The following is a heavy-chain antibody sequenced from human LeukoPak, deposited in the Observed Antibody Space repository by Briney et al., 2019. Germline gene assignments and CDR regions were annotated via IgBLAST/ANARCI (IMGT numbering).Heavy chain of an antibody. CDR1: GFTFSSYG. CDR3: AKDEYSSSFFDY. D-gene: IGHD6-13*01. V-gene: IGHV3-33*06. J-gene: IGHJ4*02. Sequence: PGGSLRLSCAASGFTFSSYGMHWVRQAPGKGLEWVAVIWYDGSNKYYADSVKGRFTISRDNYKKTLYLQMNSLKAEDTAVYFCAKDEYSSSFFDYWGQGTLVTVSS. CDR2: IWYDGSNK.